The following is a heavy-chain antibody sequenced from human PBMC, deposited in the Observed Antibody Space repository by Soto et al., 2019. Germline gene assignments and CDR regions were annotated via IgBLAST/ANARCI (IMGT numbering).Heavy chain of an antibody. CDR3: ARLPGPSVAVPHSYPLDGREAMSDVDV. J-gene: IGHJ6*02. D-gene: IGHD5-18*01. CDR2: VSFDGSNK. V-gene: IGHV3-30-3*01. CDR1: GFTFNYYP. Sequence: QMQLVESGGGVVQPGGSLRLSCAASGFTFNYYPMHWVRQAPGKGLEWVAVVSFDGSNKYYADSVKGRFTISKDNSKNTLYMQMNSLRREATAVYFCARLPGPSVAVPHSYPLDGREAMSDVDVWGQGTTVTVSS.